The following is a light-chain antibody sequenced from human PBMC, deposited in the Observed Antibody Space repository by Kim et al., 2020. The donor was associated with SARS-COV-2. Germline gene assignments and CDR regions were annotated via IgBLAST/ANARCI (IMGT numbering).Light chain of an antibody. Sequence: DIEMTQSPSSLSASVGDSVTITCRASQTITRYLNLYQQKPGKAPKLLIYAASNLQSGVPSGFRGSGSGTDFTLSISSLQAEDFATSYCQQSYDIPFPFVPGTKVYIK. CDR3: QQSYDIPFP. V-gene: IGKV1-39*01. J-gene: IGKJ3*01. CDR1: QTITRY. CDR2: AAS.